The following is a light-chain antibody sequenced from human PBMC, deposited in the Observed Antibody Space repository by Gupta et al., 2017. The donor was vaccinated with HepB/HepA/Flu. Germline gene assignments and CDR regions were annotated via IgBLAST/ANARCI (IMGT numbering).Light chain of an antibody. CDR1: SSNIGAGYD. CDR3: QSYDSSLSAYVV. V-gene: IGLV1-40*01. J-gene: IGLJ2*01. CDR2: GNS. Sequence: QSVLTQPPPVSAAPGQRVTISCTGSSSNIGAGYDVHWYQQLPGTAPKLLIYGNSNRPSGVPDRFSGSKSGTSASLAITGLQAEDEADYYCQSYDSSLSAYVVFGGGTKLTVL.